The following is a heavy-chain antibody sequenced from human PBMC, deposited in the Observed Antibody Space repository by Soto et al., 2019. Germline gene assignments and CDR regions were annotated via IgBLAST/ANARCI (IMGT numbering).Heavy chain of an antibody. J-gene: IGHJ5*02. CDR1: GFTFSTYG. CDR2: ISYDGSNK. D-gene: IGHD5-12*01. V-gene: IGHV3-30*18. CDR3: AKSPSDGYEEVWFDT. Sequence: QVLLVESGGGVVQPGRSLRLSCAASGFTFSTYGMHWVRQAPGKGLEWVAVISYDGSNKYYADSVKGRFTISRDNSXXTLYLQIHSLRPEDTALYYCAKSPSDGYEEVWFDTWGQGTLVTVSS.